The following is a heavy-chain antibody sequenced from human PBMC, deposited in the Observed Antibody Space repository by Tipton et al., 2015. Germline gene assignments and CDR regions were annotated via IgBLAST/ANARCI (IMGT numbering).Heavy chain of an antibody. V-gene: IGHV4-38-2*02. CDR2: IFHRGDT. D-gene: IGHD7-27*01. CDR3: ARDRAWGFDY. Sequence: TLSLTCDVSGYSISSGYYWGWIRQPPGKGLEWIGSIFHRGDTNYNPSLKSRVTISVDTSKNQFFLNLSSVTAADTAVYYCARDRAWGFDYWGQGTLVTVSS. J-gene: IGHJ4*02. CDR1: GYSISSGYY.